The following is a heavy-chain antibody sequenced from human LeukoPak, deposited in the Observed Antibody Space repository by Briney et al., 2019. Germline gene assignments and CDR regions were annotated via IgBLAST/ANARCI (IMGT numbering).Heavy chain of an antibody. CDR3: ARDGLYCTNGVCSSDI. Sequence: ASVKVSCKVSENTLTEFSMHWVRRAPGKGLEWMGGFDPENGETIFAESFQGRVTMTEDTSSDTAYMELTGLRSADTAVYFCARDGLYCTNGVCSSDIWGQGTLVTVSS. CDR1: ENTLTEFS. D-gene: IGHD2-8*01. V-gene: IGHV1-24*01. CDR2: FDPENGET. J-gene: IGHJ3*02.